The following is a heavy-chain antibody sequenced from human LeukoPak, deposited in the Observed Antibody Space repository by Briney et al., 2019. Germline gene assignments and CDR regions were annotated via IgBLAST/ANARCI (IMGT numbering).Heavy chain of an antibody. CDR1: GFTFSDYT. CDR2: ISYSSEYI. D-gene: IGHD5-12*01. Sequence: GGALRLSCAASGFTFSDYTLNWVRQAPGKVLEWVSSISYSSEYIYYADSVEGRFTISRDNAKNSLHLQMNSLRAEDTAIYYSATDRGGYDPLDYWGQGTLVTVSS. V-gene: IGHV3-21*01. CDR3: ATDRGGYDPLDY. J-gene: IGHJ4*02.